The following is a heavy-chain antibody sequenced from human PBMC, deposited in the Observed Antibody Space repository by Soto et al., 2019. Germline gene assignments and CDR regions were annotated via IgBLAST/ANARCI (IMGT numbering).Heavy chain of an antibody. CDR1: GGSISSGDYY. D-gene: IGHD2-2*01. CDR3: ARTAGYVYQLLFNY. J-gene: IGHJ4*02. Sequence: QVQLQESGPGPVKPSQTLSLTCTVSGGSISSGDYYWSWIRQPPGKGLEWIGYIYYSGSTYYAPSLKSRLSISLDTSKNQFSLNLSSVTAADTAVYYCARTAGYVYQLLFNYWGQGALVTVSS. CDR2: IYYSGST. V-gene: IGHV4-30-4*01.